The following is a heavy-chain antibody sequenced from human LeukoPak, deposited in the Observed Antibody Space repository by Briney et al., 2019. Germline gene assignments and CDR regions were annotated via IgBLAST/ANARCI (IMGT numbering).Heavy chain of an antibody. CDR3: ARDQGGNWNDGGHYGTDV. CDR2: IYYSGST. Sequence: SQTLSLTCTVSGGSISSGDYYWRWIRQPPGKGLEWIGYIYYSGSTYYNPSLKSRVTISVDTSKNQFSLKLSSVTAADTAVYYCARDQGGNWNDGGHYGTDVWGQGTTVTVSS. J-gene: IGHJ6*02. D-gene: IGHD1-1*01. V-gene: IGHV4-30-4*01. CDR1: GGSISSGDYY.